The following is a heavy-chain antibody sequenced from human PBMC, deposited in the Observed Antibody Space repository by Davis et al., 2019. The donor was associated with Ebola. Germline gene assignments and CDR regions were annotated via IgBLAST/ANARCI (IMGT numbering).Heavy chain of an antibody. CDR2: ISSDGTKT. CDR1: GYSASDYG. J-gene: IGHJ4*02. D-gene: IGHD4-17*01. V-gene: IGHV3-30*03. CDR3: SRADYGHNAPPNYLDY. Sequence: GGSLRLSCVASGYSASDYGMHWVRLAPGKGPEWVSAISSDGTKTYYGDSVKGRFTISRDNAKNLLFLEMNSLRADDTAVYYCSRADYGHNAPPNYLDYWGQGTLVTVSS.